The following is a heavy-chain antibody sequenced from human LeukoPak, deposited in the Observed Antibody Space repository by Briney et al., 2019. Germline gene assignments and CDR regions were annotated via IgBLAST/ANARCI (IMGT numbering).Heavy chain of an antibody. CDR3: ARGRKIQLWYNNWFDP. CDR1: GYTFTSYD. CDR2: MNPNSGNT. V-gene: IGHV1-8*01. D-gene: IGHD5-18*01. Sequence: ASVKVSCKASGYTFTSYDINWVRQATGQGLEWMGWMNPNSGNTGYAQKFQGRVTMTRNTSISTAYMELSSLRSEDTAVYYGARGRKIQLWYNNWFDPWGQGTLVTVSS. J-gene: IGHJ5*02.